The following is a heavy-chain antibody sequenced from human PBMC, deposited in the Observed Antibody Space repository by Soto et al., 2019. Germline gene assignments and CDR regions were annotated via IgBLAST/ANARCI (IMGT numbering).Heavy chain of an antibody. D-gene: IGHD6-13*01. J-gene: IGHJ3*02. CDR3: AREPPYNSSWDDAFDI. CDR2: IYYSGST. Sequence: SETLSLTCTVTGGSISSYYWSWTRQPPGKGLEWIGYIYYSGSTNYNPSLKSRVTISVDTSKNQFSLKLSSVTAADTAVYYCAREPPYNSSWDDAFDIWGQGTMVTVSS. CDR1: GGSISSYY. V-gene: IGHV4-59*08.